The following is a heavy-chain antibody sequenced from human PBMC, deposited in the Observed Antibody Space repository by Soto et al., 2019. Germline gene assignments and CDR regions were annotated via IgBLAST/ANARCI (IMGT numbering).Heavy chain of an antibody. CDR3: ARDKAPYPSVSAY. CDR2: ISGHSGNT. D-gene: IGHD1-26*01. J-gene: IGHJ4*02. CDR1: GYTFTSYG. V-gene: IGHV1-18*01. Sequence: QVQLVQSGGDVRKPGASVKVACKASGYTFTSYGFSWVRQAPGQELEWMGWISGHSGNTNYAQSLQGRVTMTTDTSTSTGYMELKSLTSDDPAIYSWARDKAPYPSVSAYWGQGTLVTVSS.